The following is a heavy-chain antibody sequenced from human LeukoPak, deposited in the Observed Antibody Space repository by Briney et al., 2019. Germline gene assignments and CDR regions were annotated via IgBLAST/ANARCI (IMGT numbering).Heavy chain of an antibody. J-gene: IGHJ4*02. CDR3: ARSYGEVVYFDY. D-gene: IGHD3-16*01. Sequence: PWETLSLTCTVSGGSISSSSYYWGWIRQPPGKGLEWIGSIYYSGSTYYNPSLKSRVTISVDTSKNQFSLKLSSVTAADTAVCYCARSYGEVVYFDYWGQGTLVTVSS. V-gene: IGHV4-39*01. CDR2: IYYSGST. CDR1: GGSISSSSYY.